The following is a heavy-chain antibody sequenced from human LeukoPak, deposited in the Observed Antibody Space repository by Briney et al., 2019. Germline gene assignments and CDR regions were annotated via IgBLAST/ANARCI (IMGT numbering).Heavy chain of an antibody. J-gene: IGHJ4*02. V-gene: IGHV3-30*18. Sequence: GGSLRLSCAASRFTFSSYGMHWVRQAPGKGLEWVAVISYDGSNKYYADSVKGRFTISRDNSKNTLYLQMNSLRAEDTAVYYCAKVASGSYSGWGQGTLVTVSS. D-gene: IGHD1-26*01. CDR2: ISYDGSNK. CDR1: RFTFSSYG. CDR3: AKVASGSYSG.